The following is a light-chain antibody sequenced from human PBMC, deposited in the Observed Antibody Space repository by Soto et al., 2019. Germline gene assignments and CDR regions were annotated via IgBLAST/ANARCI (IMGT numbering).Light chain of an antibody. CDR3: SSYASSSPFV. Sequence: QSALTQPASVSGSPGQLITISCTGTGSDVGGYKYVSWYQQLPGKAPKLMIYDVSYRPSGVSDRFSGSKSGNTASLIISGLQAEDEADYYCSSYASSSPFVFGTGTKVTVL. CDR1: GSDVGGYKY. J-gene: IGLJ1*01. CDR2: DVS. V-gene: IGLV2-14*01.